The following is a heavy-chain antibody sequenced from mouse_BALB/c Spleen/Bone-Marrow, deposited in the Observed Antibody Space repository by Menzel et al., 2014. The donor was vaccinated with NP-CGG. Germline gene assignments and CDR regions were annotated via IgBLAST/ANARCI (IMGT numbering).Heavy chain of an antibody. V-gene: IGHV1S81*02. D-gene: IGHD2-1*01. J-gene: IGHJ3*01. Sequence: VQLQQAGAELVKPGASVKLSCKASGYTFTSYWIHWVKQRPGQGLEWIGEINPSNGRTNYNEKFKSKATLTVDKSSSTAYMQLSSLTSEDSAVYYCASYYGNYAYWGQGTLVTVSA. CDR3: ASYYGNYAY. CDR2: INPSNGRT. CDR1: GYTFTSYW.